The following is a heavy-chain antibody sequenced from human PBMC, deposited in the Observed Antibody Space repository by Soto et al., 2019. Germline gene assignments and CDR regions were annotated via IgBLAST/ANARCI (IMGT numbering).Heavy chain of an antibody. J-gene: IGHJ5*02. CDR1: GFSLSNARMG. V-gene: IGHV2-26*01. D-gene: IGHD2-2*02. Sequence: SGPTLVNPTETLTLTCTVSGFSLSNARMGVSWIRQPPGKALEWLAHIFSNDEKSHSTSLKSRLTISKDTSKSQVVLTMTNMDPVDTATYYCARIVVVPAAIRSMWFDPWGQGTLVTVSS. CDR2: IFSNDEK. CDR3: ARIVVVPAAIRSMWFDP.